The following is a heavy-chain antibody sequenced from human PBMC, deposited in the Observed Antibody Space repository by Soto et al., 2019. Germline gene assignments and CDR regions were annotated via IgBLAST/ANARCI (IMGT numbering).Heavy chain of an antibody. CDR3: AKGPPYYDSSGYYRH. Sequence: GGSLRLSCAASGFTFSSYAMSWVRQGPGKGLEWVSAISGSGGSTYYADSVKGRFTISRDNSKNTLYLQMNSLRAEDTAVYYCAKGPPYYDSSGYYRHWGQGTLVTVSS. D-gene: IGHD3-22*01. CDR1: GFTFSSYA. V-gene: IGHV3-23*01. J-gene: IGHJ4*02. CDR2: ISGSGGST.